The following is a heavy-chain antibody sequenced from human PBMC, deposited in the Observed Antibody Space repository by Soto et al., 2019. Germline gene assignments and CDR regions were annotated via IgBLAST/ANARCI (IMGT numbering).Heavy chain of an antibody. Sequence: EVLLVESGGGLVQPGGSLRLSCAASGFTFGSYWMSWVRQAPGKGLEWVANIKQDGSEKYYVDSVKGRFTISRDNARNSLYLQMNSLRAEDTAVYYCAKDAPLGYSGYGLDYWGQGTLVTVSS. CDR2: IKQDGSEK. D-gene: IGHD5-12*01. V-gene: IGHV3-7*05. J-gene: IGHJ4*02. CDR3: AKDAPLGYSGYGLDY. CDR1: GFTFGSYW.